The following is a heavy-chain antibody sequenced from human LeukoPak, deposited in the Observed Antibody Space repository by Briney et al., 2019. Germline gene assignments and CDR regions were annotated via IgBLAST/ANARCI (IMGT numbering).Heavy chain of an antibody. Sequence: GSLRLSLSGPGFTLRYHNIEWVRQASGKGPEVGPFLYYSSSYIYYAESVKGRFTISRDNAKNSLYLQMNSLRAEDTAVYYCARDGACNTTRCFTYYYDYWGQGTLVTVSS. D-gene: IGHD2-2*02. CDR1: GFTLRYHN. J-gene: IGHJ4*02. CDR3: ARDGACNTTRCFTYYYDY. V-gene: IGHV3-21*01. CDR2: YYSSSYI.